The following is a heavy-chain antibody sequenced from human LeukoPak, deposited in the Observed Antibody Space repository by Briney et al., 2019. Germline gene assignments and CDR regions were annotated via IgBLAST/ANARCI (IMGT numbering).Heavy chain of an antibody. CDR1: GFTFSSYS. CDR3: ASTRQQAAHDAFDI. Sequence: GGSLRLSCAASGFTFSSYSMNWVRQAPGKGLEWVSSISSSSSYIYYADSVKGRFTISRDNAKNSLYLQMNSPRAEDTAVYYCASTRQQAAHDAFDIWGQGTMVTVSS. D-gene: IGHD2-15*01. V-gene: IGHV3-21*01. J-gene: IGHJ3*02. CDR2: ISSSSSYI.